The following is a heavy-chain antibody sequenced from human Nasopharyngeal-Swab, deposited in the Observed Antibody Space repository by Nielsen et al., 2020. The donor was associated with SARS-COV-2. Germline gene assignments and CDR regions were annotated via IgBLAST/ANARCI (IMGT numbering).Heavy chain of an antibody. V-gene: IGHV3-9*01. D-gene: IGHD5-24*01. CDR1: GFTFDDYA. Sequence: SLKISCAASGFTFDDYAMHWVRQAPGKGLEWVSGISWNSGSIGYADSVKGRFTISRDNAKNSLYLQMNSLRAEDTALYHCARIWDGYNSDDYFDYWGQGTLVTVSS. CDR2: ISWNSGSI. CDR3: ARIWDGYNSDDYFDY. J-gene: IGHJ4*02.